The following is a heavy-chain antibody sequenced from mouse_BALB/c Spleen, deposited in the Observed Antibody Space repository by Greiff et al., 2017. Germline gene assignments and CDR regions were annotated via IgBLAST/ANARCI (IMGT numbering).Heavy chain of an antibody. J-gene: IGHJ2*01. Sequence: VQLQQSGAELVRPGSSVKISCKASGYAFSSYWMNWVKQRPGQGLEWIGQIYPGDGDTNYNGKFKGKATLTADKSSSTAYMQLSSLTSEDSAVYFCARYGRDYFDYWGQGTTLTVSS. CDR2: IYPGDGDT. CDR3: ARYGRDYFDY. CDR1: GYAFSSYW. V-gene: IGHV1-80*01. D-gene: IGHD1-1*01.